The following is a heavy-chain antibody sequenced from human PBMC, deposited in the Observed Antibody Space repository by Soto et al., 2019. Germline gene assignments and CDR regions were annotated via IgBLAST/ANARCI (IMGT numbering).Heavy chain of an antibody. D-gene: IGHD6-19*01. CDR1: GFSLTSNAVC. J-gene: IGHJ4*02. V-gene: IGHV2-5*02. CDR2: IYWDDDN. Sequence: QITLKESGPTLVKPTQTLTLTCTFSGFSLTSNAVCVGWFRQPPGKALEGLALIYWDDDNDASPSLKSRPTSTKDTSKNQVVLIMTNMDPVDTATYYCGHCSGWLFDFWGQGTLVTVSS. CDR3: GHCSGWLFDF.